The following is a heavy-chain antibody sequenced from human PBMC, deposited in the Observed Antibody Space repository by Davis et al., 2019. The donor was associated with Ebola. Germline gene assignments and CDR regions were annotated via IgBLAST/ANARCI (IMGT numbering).Heavy chain of an antibody. D-gene: IGHD6-19*01. Sequence: SETLSLTCTVSGGSVSSSTHYWSWIRQPPGKGLEWIGSIYYSGSTNYNPSLKSRVTISLDTSKNQFSQKLSSVTAADTAVYYCAREDSSGWYVTDYWGQGTLVTVSS. V-gene: IGHV4-61*01. CDR2: IYYSGST. CDR3: AREDSSGWYVTDY. CDR1: GGSVSSSTHY. J-gene: IGHJ4*02.